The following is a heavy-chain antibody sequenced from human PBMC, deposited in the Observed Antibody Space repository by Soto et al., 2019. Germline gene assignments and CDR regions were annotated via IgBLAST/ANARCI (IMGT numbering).Heavy chain of an antibody. CDR1: GFTFSSYG. CDR2: ISYDGSNK. V-gene: IGHV3-30*18. J-gene: IGHJ6*02. Sequence: PGGSLRLSCAASGFTFSSYGMHWVRQAPGKGLEWVAVISYDGSNKYYADSVKGRFTISRDNSKNTLYLQMNSLRAEDTAVYYCAKVQQWQNSYGMDVWGQGTTVTVSS. D-gene: IGHD6-19*01. CDR3: AKVQQWQNSYGMDV.